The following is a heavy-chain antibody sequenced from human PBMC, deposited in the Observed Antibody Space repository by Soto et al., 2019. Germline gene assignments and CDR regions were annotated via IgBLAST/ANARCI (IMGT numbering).Heavy chain of an antibody. CDR1: GGTFSSYA. D-gene: IGHD2-2*01. CDR2: IIPIFGTA. Sequence: SVKVSCKASGGTFSSYAISWVRQAPGQGLEWMGGIIPIFGTANYAQKFQGRVTITADKSTSTAYMELSSLRSEDTAVYYCARAYIVVVPAAETAYYYYYGMDVWGQGTTVTVS. V-gene: IGHV1-69*06. CDR3: ARAYIVVVPAAETAYYYYYGMDV. J-gene: IGHJ6*02.